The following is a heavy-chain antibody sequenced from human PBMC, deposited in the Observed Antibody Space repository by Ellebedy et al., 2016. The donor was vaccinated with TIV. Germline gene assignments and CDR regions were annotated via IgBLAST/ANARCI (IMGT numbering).Heavy chain of an antibody. V-gene: IGHV3-23*01. CDR1: GFTFSGAA. D-gene: IGHD5-18*01. Sequence: GESLKISXAASGFTFSGAAMSWVRQAPGEGVEGVSLISISGDNTYYADSVKGRFTISRDDSKNTLYLEMNSLRAEDTAVYYCAKDMQLSYWGQGTLVTVSS. J-gene: IGHJ4*02. CDR3: AKDMQLSY. CDR2: ISISGDNT.